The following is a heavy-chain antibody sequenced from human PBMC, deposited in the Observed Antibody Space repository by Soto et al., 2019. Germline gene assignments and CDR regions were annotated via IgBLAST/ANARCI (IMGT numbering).Heavy chain of an antibody. CDR3: ARSKFLEWLLDYYYGMDV. D-gene: IGHD3-3*01. CDR1: GYTFTSYD. CDR2: MNPNSGNT. J-gene: IGHJ6*02. Sequence: QVQLVQSGAEVKKPGASVKVSCKASGYTFTSYDINWVRQATGQGLEWMGWMNPNSGNTGYAQKFQGRVTMTRNTSISTAYMELSSLRSEDTAVYYCARSKFLEWLLDYYYGMDVWGQGTTVTVSS. V-gene: IGHV1-8*01.